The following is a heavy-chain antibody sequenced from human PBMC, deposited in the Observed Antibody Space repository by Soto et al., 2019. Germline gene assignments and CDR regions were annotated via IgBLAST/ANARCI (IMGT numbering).Heavy chain of an antibody. J-gene: IGHJ5*02. V-gene: IGHV3-74*01. D-gene: IGHD2-15*01. CDR1: GLTFNGYW. Sequence: PGGSLRLSCAASGLTFNGYWMHWVRHAPGKGLVWVSHINTDGSNTNYADSVKGRFTISRDNAKSTLFLQMNSLRDEDTAVYYCXREFCSGGNCYTYYFDPWGQGIPVTVSS. CDR2: INTDGSNT. CDR3: XREFCSGGNCYTYYFDP.